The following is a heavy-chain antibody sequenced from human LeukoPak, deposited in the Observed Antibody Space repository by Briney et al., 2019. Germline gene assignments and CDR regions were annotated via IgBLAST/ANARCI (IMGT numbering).Heavy chain of an antibody. V-gene: IGHV3-23*01. CDR1: GFTFSSYA. Sequence: PGGSLRLFCAASGFTFSSYAMSWVRQAPGKGLEWVSAISGSGGSTYYADSVKGRFTISRDNSKNTLYLQMNSLRAEDTAVYYCAAPRPAYYYDSSGYYYYWGQGTLVTVSS. CDR2: ISGSGGST. CDR3: AAPRPAYYYDSSGYYYY. J-gene: IGHJ4*02. D-gene: IGHD3-22*01.